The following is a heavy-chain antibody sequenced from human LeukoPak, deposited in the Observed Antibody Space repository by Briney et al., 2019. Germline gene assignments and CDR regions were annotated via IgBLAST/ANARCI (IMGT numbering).Heavy chain of an antibody. D-gene: IGHD2-2*01. CDR3: ARHVTRYCSSTSCYNYYYYYYMDV. CDR1: GYSFTSYW. CDR2: IYPGDSDT. Sequence: GKSLKISCKGSGYSFTSYWIGWVRQMPGKGLEWMGIIYPGDSDTRYSPSFQGQVTISADMSISTAYLQWSSLKASDTAMYYCARHVTRYCSSTSCYNYYYYYYMDVWGKGTTVTVSS. V-gene: IGHV5-51*01. J-gene: IGHJ6*03.